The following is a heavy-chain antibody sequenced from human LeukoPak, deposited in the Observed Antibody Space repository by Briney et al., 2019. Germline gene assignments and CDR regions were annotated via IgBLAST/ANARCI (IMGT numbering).Heavy chain of an antibody. CDR1: GGSISSYY. D-gene: IGHD3-3*01. J-gene: IGHJ3*02. CDR2: IYHSGST. V-gene: IGHV4-59*01. Sequence: PSETLSLTCTVSGGSISSYYWSWIRQPPGKGLEWIGYIYHSGSTNYNPSLKSRVTISVDTSKNQFSLKLSSVTAADTAVYYCARVGRITRNFDIWGQGTMVTVSS. CDR3: ARVGRITRNFDI.